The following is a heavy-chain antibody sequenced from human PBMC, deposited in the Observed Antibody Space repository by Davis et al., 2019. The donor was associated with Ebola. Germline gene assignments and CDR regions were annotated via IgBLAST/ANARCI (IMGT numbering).Heavy chain of an antibody. Sequence: AASVKVSCKASGYTFTGYYMHWVRQAPGQGLEWMGWINPNSGGTNYAQKLQGWVTMTRDTSISTAYMELSRLRSDDTAVYYCAREGPRFDSSGYYYGMDVWGQGTTVTVSS. V-gene: IGHV1-2*04. CDR3: AREGPRFDSSGYYYGMDV. J-gene: IGHJ6*02. CDR1: GYTFTGYY. CDR2: INPNSGGT. D-gene: IGHD3-22*01.